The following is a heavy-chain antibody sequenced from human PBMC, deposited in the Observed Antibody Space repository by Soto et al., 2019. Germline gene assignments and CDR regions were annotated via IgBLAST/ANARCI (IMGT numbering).Heavy chain of an antibody. CDR3: AKAAHRAFKVATMGGDFCDY. D-gene: IGHD5-12*01. CDR1: GFTFSSYA. J-gene: IGHJ4*02. CDR2: ISGSGGST. V-gene: IGHV3-23*01. Sequence: EVQLLESGGGLVQPGGSLRLSCAASGFTFSSYAMSWVRQAPGKGLEWVSAISGSGGSTYYADSVKGRFTISRDNSKNTPYLQMDRRGAEDTAVDYCAKAAHRAFKVATMGGDFCDYWGQGTLVTVSS.